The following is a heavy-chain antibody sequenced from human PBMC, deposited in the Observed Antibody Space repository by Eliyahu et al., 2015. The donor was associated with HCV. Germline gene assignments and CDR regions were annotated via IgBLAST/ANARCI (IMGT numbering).Heavy chain of an antibody. J-gene: IGHJ4*02. CDR2: IYSGADT. Sequence: VQLVESGGNLIQPGGSLRLSCAASAFTVSNNYMHWVRQPPGKGLEWVAVIYSGADTFYTDSVKGRFTISRDNSQNTLYLQMSSLRAEDTAMYYCAGGDRLDIDYWGGGTLVTVSS. V-gene: IGHV3-53*01. CDR3: AGGDRLDIDY. D-gene: IGHD2-21*01. CDR1: AFTVSNNY.